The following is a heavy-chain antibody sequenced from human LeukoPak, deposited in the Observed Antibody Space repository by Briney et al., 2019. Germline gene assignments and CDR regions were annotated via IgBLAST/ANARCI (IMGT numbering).Heavy chain of an antibody. V-gene: IGHV4-31*03. CDR2: ISYSGST. Sequence: TLSLTCTVSGGSISSGDYYWSWIRQHPGKGLEWIGYISYSGSTYYNPSLKSRVTISVDTSDNQFSLNLSSVTAADTAVYYCARSGVYYDSAGYPLEAFDIWGQGTMVTVSS. D-gene: IGHD3-22*01. J-gene: IGHJ3*02. CDR1: GGSISSGDYY. CDR3: ARSGVYYDSAGYPLEAFDI.